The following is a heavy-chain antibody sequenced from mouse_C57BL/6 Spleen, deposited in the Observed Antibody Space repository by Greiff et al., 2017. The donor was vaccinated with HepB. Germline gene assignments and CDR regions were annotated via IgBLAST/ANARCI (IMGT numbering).Heavy chain of an antibody. D-gene: IGHD1-1*01. J-gene: IGHJ1*03. CDR3: AITTVVEDWYFDV. CDR2: INPGSGGT. CDR1: GYAFTNYL. Sequence: QVQLQQSGAELVRPGTSVKVSCKASGYAFTNYLIEWVKQRPGQGLEWIGVINPGSGGTNYNEKCKGKATLTADKSSSPAYMQLSSLTSEDSAVYFCAITTVVEDWYFDVWGTGTTVTVSS. V-gene: IGHV1-54*01.